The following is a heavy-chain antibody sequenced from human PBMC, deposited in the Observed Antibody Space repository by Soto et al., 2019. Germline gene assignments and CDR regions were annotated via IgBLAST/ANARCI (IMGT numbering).Heavy chain of an antibody. J-gene: IGHJ4*02. CDR3: ARSTHVDTAMVESYYFDY. CDR2: IYYSGST. V-gene: IGHV4-30-4*01. CDR1: GGSIISGDYC. D-gene: IGHD5-18*01. Sequence: SETLSLTCTVSGGSIISGDYCWSWIRQPPGKGLEWIGYIYYSGSTYYNPSLKSRVTISVDTSKNQFSLKLSSVTAADTAVYYCARSTHVDTAMVESYYFDYWGQGTLVTVSS.